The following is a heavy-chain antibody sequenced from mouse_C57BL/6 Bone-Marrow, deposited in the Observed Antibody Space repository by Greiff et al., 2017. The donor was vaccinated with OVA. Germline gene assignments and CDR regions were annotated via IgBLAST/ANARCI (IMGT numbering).Heavy chain of an antibody. CDR3: ARGKAWFAY. CDR1: GFTFSDYY. J-gene: IGHJ3*01. V-gene: IGHV5-12*01. CDR2: ISNGGGST. Sequence: DVHLVESGGGLVQPGGSLKLSCAASGFTFSDYYMYWVRQTPEKRLEWVAYISNGGGSTYYPDTVKGRFTISRDNAKNTLYLQMSRLKSEDTAMYYCARGKAWFAYWGQGTLVTVSA.